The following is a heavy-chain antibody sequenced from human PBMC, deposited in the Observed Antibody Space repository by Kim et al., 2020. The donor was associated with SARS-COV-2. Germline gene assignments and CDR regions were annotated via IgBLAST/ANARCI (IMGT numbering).Heavy chain of an antibody. CDR2: IKSKTDGGTT. CDR3: KARGTGLRRAYYYGMDV. V-gene: IGHV3-15*01. Sequence: GGSLRLSCAASGFTFSNAWMSWVRQAPGKGLEWVGRIKSKTDGGTTDYAAPVKGRFTISRDDSKNTLYLQMNSLKTEDTAVYYCKARGTGLRRAYYYGMDVWGQGTTVTVSS. D-gene: IGHD5-12*01. CDR1: GFTFSNAW. J-gene: IGHJ6*02.